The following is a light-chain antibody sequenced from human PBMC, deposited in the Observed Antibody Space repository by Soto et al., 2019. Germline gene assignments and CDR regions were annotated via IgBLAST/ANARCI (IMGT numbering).Light chain of an antibody. CDR1: GSNIGAGFD. J-gene: IGLJ3*02. V-gene: IGLV1-40*01. CDR2: ANN. CDR3: FSYAGDSTWV. Sequence: QSVLTQPPSVSGAPGQRVTISCTGSGSNIGAGFDVHWYQLLPGTAPKLLIYANNIRPAGVPDRFSGSKSGTSASLAITGLQAEDEADYFCFSYAGDSTWVFGGGTKLTVL.